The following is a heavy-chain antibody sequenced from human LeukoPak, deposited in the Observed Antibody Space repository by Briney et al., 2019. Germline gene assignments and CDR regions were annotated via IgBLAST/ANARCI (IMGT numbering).Heavy chain of an antibody. CDR1: GGSISSYY. Sequence: SETLSLTCTVSGGSISSYYWSWIRQPPGKGLEWIGYIYYSGSTNYNPSLNSRVTISVDMSKNQFSQKLSSVTAAGTAVYYCARAPYFDFWTGYYFDYWGLGTLVTVSS. V-gene: IGHV4-59*01. CDR2: IYYSGST. D-gene: IGHD3-3*01. J-gene: IGHJ4*02. CDR3: ARAPYFDFWTGYYFDY.